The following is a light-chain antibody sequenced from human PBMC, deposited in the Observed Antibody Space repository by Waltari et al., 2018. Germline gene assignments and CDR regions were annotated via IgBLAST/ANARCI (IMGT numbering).Light chain of an antibody. V-gene: IGKV3-20*01. CDR3: QQYGSSVLYT. CDR1: QNIPRSY. J-gene: IGKJ2*01. Sequence: EIVLTQSPGTLSLSPGERATLSCRASQNIPRSYLAWYQQKPGQSPKLLIYGASIRATGIPDRFSGSGSGTDFTLTISRLEPEDFAVYYCQQYGSSVLYTFGQGTRLEIK. CDR2: GAS.